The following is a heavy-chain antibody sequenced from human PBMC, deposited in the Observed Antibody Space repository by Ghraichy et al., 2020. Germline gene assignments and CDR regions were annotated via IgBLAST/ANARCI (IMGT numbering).Heavy chain of an antibody. Sequence: ASVKVSCKASGYTFTGYYMHWVRQAPGQGLEWMGWINPNSGGTNYAQKFQGRVTMTRDTSISTAYMELSRLRSDDTAVYYCARAQLKMGDWFDPWGQGTLVTVSS. J-gene: IGHJ5*02. D-gene: IGHD2-2*01. CDR3: ARAQLKMGDWFDP. CDR1: GYTFTGYY. V-gene: IGHV1-2*02. CDR2: INPNSGGT.